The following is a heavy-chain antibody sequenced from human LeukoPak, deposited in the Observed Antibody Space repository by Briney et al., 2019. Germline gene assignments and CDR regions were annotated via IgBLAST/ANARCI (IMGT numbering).Heavy chain of an antibody. V-gene: IGHV3-7*01. CDR3: AREIRGYSSSSFDY. CDR1: GFTFSSYW. J-gene: IGHJ4*02. Sequence: GGSLRLSCAASGFTFSSYWMSWVRQAPGKGLEWVANIKQDGSEKYYVDSVKGRFTISRDNAKNSLYLQMNSLRAEDTAVYYCAREIRGYSSSSFDYWGQGTLVTVSS. D-gene: IGHD6-6*01. CDR2: IKQDGSEK.